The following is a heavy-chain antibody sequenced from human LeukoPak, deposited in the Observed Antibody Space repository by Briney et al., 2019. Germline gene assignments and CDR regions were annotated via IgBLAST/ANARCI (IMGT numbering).Heavy chain of an antibody. V-gene: IGHV3-7*01. CDR1: GFTFSSYW. J-gene: IGHJ5*02. Sequence: PGGSLRLSCAASGFTFSSYWMGWVRQAPGKGLEWVANIKQDGSEKYYVDSVKGRFTISRDNAKNSLYLQMNSLRAEDTAVYYCARVSAAAGSNWFDPWGQGTLVTVSS. D-gene: IGHD6-13*01. CDR2: IKQDGSEK. CDR3: ARVSAAAGSNWFDP.